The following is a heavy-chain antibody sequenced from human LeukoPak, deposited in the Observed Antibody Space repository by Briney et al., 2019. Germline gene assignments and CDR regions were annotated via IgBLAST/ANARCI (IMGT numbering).Heavy chain of an antibody. CDR3: ARDSSISCFFT. Sequence: SETLSLTCAVSGYSISSGYYWGWIRQSPGKGLEWIGTIYYSGSTYYNPSLKSRVTISIDTSKDQFSLKLSSVTAADTAVYYCARDSSISCFFTWGQGTLVTVSS. CDR2: IYYSGST. J-gene: IGHJ5*02. CDR1: GYSISSGYY. D-gene: IGHD6-13*01. V-gene: IGHV4-38-2*01.